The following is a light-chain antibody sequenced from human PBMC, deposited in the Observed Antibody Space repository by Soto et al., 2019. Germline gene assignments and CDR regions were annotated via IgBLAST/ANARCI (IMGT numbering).Light chain of an antibody. J-gene: IGKJ4*01. CDR2: DAS. CDR1: QSVSTF. Sequence: EIVLTQSPATLSLSPGERATLSCRASQSVSTFLAWYQQKPGQAPRLLIYDASNRATGIPLRFSGGGSGTDFTLTISGLEPEDFVVYYCQQRSTRPHVTFGGGTKVEIK. V-gene: IGKV3-11*01. CDR3: QQRSTRPHVT.